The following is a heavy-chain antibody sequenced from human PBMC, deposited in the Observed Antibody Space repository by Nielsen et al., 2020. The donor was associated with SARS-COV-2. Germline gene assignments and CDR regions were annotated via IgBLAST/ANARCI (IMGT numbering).Heavy chain of an antibody. CDR2: LYYSGRP. Sequence: SETLSLTCSVSGASVSAYDWTWIRQSPGKGLECIGKLYYSGRPIYNPSLKTRVTMSRDTSKSQVSLKLSSVTAADTAVYYCARHQYGRHRDGNFYYMDVWGKGTTVTVSS. CDR1: GASVSAYD. D-gene: IGHD2/OR15-2a*01. CDR3: ARHQYGRHRDGNFYYMDV. V-gene: IGHV4-59*08. J-gene: IGHJ6*03.